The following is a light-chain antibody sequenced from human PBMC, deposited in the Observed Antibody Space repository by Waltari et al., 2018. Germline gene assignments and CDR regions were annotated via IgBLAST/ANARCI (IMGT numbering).Light chain of an antibody. Sequence: QSALTQPASVSGSPGQSITIPCTGTISDVGGYNYVSWYQQHPGKAPKVMLYDVSNRPSGVSNRFSGSKSGNTASLTISGLQAEDEADYYCSSYTSISTLVFGTGTKVTVL. V-gene: IGLV2-14*03. CDR2: DVS. J-gene: IGLJ1*01. CDR1: ISDVGGYNY. CDR3: SSYTSISTLV.